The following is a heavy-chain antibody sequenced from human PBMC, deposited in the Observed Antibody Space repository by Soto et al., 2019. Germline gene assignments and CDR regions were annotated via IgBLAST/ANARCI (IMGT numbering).Heavy chain of an antibody. D-gene: IGHD3-22*01. Sequence: GGSLSLSCTASGFTFSSYSMNWVRQAPGKGLEWVSYISRSSSTIYYADSVKGRFTISRDNAKNSLYLQMNSLRDEDTAVYYCARALSGYDSSGGWGQGTLVTVSS. J-gene: IGHJ4*02. CDR2: ISRSSSTI. V-gene: IGHV3-48*02. CDR3: ARALSGYDSSGG. CDR1: GFTFSSYS.